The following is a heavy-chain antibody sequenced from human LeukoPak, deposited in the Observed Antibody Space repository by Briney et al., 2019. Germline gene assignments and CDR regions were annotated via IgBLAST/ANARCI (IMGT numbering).Heavy chain of an antibody. V-gene: IGHV1-18*01. CDR3: ARGPIGGLRKGFDI. CDR2: INTHNGAT. J-gene: IGHJ4*02. CDR1: GGTFSTYA. Sequence: ASVKVSCKASGGTFSTYAISWVRQAPGQGLEWMGWINTHNGATNYAQHFQGRVTMTTDTAVTTAYMDLDGLISDDAAVYFCARGPIGGLRKGFDIWGQGTLVTVSS. D-gene: IGHD1-26*01.